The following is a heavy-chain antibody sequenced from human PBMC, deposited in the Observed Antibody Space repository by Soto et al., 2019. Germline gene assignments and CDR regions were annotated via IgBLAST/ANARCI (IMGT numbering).Heavy chain of an antibody. V-gene: IGHV1-3*01. CDR1: GYTFTSYA. J-gene: IGHJ6*02. CDR3: ARDRTYYYDSSGYYYELRAPYYYYYGMDV. CDR2: INAGNGNT. D-gene: IGHD3-22*01. Sequence: GASVKVSCKASGYTFTSYAMHWVRQAPGQRLEWMGWINAGNGNTKYSQKFQGRVTITRDTSASTAYMELSSLRSEDTAVYYCARDRTYYYDSSGYYYELRAPYYYYYGMDVWGQGTKVTVSS.